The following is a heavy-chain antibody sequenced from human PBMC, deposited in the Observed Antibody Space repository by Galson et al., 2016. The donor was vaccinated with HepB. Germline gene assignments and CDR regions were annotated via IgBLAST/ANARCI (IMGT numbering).Heavy chain of an antibody. J-gene: IGHJ4*02. CDR3: ARAGGLNENFHFDY. D-gene: IGHD1-1*01. CDR2: VYYRSTWYN. V-gene: IGHV6-1*01. CDR1: GDSVSNNIAA. Sequence: CAISGDSVSNNIAAWNWIRQSPSRGLQWLGRVYYRSTWYNDYAVSVRSRITINPDTSKNQLSLQLSSVTPEETAVYYCARAGGLNENFHFDYWGQGTLVTVSS.